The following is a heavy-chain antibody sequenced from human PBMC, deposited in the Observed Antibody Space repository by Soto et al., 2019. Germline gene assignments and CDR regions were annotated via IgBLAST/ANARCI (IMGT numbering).Heavy chain of an antibody. D-gene: IGHD4-4*01. Sequence: QDQLLQSGAEVKKPGASVTVSCKASVYSFINYCITWVRQAPGQGLVWIGWTSAFNGNTHYAPKHQGRVTMTTDESTSTAYMELRSLRSDDTAVYYCARDRGVAPPGASNTHYYYSMDVWGKGTTVTVSS. V-gene: IGHV1-18*01. CDR1: VYSFINYC. CDR3: ARDRGVAPPGASNTHYYYSMDV. CDR2: TSAFNGNT. J-gene: IGHJ6*03.